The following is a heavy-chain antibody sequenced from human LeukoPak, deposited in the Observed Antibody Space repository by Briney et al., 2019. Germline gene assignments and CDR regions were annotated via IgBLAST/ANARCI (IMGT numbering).Heavy chain of an antibody. J-gene: IGHJ3*02. Sequence: PGGSLRLSCAASGFTFSSYDMTWVRQAPGKGLEWVSIIYSGGSTFYADSVKGRFTISRDNSKNTLYLQMNSLRAEDTAVYYCARGGSYLSAFDIWGQGTMVTVSS. V-gene: IGHV3-53*01. CDR3: ARGGSYLSAFDI. CDR1: GFTFSSYD. CDR2: IYSGGST. D-gene: IGHD1-26*01.